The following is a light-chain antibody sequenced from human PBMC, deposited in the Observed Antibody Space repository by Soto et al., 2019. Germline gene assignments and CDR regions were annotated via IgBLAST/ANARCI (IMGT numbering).Light chain of an antibody. CDR1: QSVISNY. V-gene: IGKV3-20*01. Sequence: EIVLTQSPGTLSLSPGERATFSCRASQSVISNYLAWYQQKPGQAPRLLIYGAFKRATGIPDRFSGSGSGTDFTLTISRMEPEDFAVYYCQQYGSSGTFGQGTKVDI. J-gene: IGKJ1*01. CDR2: GAF. CDR3: QQYGSSGT.